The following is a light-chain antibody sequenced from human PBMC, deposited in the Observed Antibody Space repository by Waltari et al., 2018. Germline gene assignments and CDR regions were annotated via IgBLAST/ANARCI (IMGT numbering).Light chain of an antibody. Sequence: DIVMTQSPVSLPVTPGEPASISCRSSQSLLHSDGYNSVDWYLQKPGQSPQLLIYLGSNRAAGGPDRFSGSGSGTDFTLKISRVEAEDVGVYYCMQALRTWTFGQGTKVEIK. V-gene: IGKV2-28*01. J-gene: IGKJ1*01. CDR3: MQALRTWT. CDR2: LGS. CDR1: QSLLHSDGYNS.